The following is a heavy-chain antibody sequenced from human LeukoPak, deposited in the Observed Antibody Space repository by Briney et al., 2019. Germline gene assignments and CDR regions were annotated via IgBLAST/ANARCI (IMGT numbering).Heavy chain of an antibody. CDR3: TRDNYSGSNWDYFDY. V-gene: IGHV4-39*07. J-gene: IGHJ4*02. D-gene: IGHD3-10*01. CDR2: IYYSGST. Sequence: PSETLSLTCTVSGGSISSYYWGWIRQPPGKGLEWIGSIYYSGSTYYNPSLKSRVTISVDTSKNQFSLKMRSVTAADTAVYYCTRDNYSGSNWDYFDYWGQGTLVTVSS. CDR1: GGSISSYY.